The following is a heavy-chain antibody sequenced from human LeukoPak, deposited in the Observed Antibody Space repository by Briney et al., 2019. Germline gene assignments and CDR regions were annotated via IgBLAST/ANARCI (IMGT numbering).Heavy chain of an antibody. CDR3: ARAELAAAGTYDYFDY. CDR2: IFATGGT. Sequence: SETLSLTCTVSGGSISSYYWSWIRQPAGKGLEWIGRIFATGGTNHNPSLRSRVTMSVDTSKNQFSLKLSSVTAADTAVYYCARAELAAAGTYDYFDYWGQGTLVTVSS. J-gene: IGHJ4*02. D-gene: IGHD6-13*01. V-gene: IGHV4-4*07. CDR1: GGSISSYY.